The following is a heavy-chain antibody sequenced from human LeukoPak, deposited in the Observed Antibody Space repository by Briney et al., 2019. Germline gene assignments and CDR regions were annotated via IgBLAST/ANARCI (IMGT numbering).Heavy chain of an antibody. D-gene: IGHD3-22*01. CDR2: IYYSGST. J-gene: IGHJ4*02. CDR1: GGSISSSSYY. V-gene: IGHV4-39*01. CDR3: ARLPKYYYNHSDYSGYYFDY. Sequence: SETLSLTCTVSGGSISSSSYYWSWSRQPPGKGLEWIVSIYYSGSTYYNPSLKSRVTISVDTSKTQFSLKLRSVTAADTAVYYTARLPKYYYNHSDYSGYYFDYWGQGTLVTVSS.